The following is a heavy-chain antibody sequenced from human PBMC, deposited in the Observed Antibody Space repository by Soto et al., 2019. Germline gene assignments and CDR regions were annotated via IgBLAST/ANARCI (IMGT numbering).Heavy chain of an antibody. V-gene: IGHV5-51*01. D-gene: IGHD3-22*01. CDR3: ARKDKSGYFNWFDP. CDR1: GYRFTSYW. CDR2: IFPSDSDT. J-gene: IGHJ5*02. Sequence: GESLKISCRTSGYRFTSYWIAWVRQMPGKGLEWMGIIFPSDSDTRYSPSFQGQVTISADRSTSTVFLQWASLKASDTAVYFCARKDKSGYFNWFDPWGHVTPVTVSP.